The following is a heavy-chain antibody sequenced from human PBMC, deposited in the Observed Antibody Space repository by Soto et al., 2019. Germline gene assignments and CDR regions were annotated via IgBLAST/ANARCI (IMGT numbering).Heavy chain of an antibody. CDR3: AKGRGGSGSLTPRVDF. CDR1: GFTFNNYA. J-gene: IGHJ4*02. Sequence: EVQLLESGGGLVQPGGSLRLSCAASGFTFNNYAMTWVRQAPGKGLEWGSAIRGGGDTTSYADSVKGRFTVSRDGSKNTLYLQMSSLRAEDTALYYCAKGRGGSGSLTPRVDFWGQGTLVTVSS. D-gene: IGHD3-10*01. V-gene: IGHV3-23*01. CDR2: IRGGGDTT.